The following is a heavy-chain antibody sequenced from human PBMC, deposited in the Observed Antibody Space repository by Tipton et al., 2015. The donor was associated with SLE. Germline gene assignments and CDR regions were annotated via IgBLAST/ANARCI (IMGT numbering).Heavy chain of an antibody. V-gene: IGHV4-34*01. CDR2: VKYRGST. J-gene: IGHJ4*02. D-gene: IGHD3-3*01. CDR1: GESFSDFY. CDR3: ARRYDFWSGYYSH. Sequence: TLSLTCAVHGESFSDFYWSWLRPPPGKGMEWIGEVKYRGSTNYSPSLKSRVTISVDTSKNQFSLKLSSVIAADTAVYYGARRYDFWSGYYSHWGQGTLVTVSS.